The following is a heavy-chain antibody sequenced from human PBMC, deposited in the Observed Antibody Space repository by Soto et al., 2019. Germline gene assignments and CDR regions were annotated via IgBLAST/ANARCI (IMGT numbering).Heavy chain of an antibody. J-gene: IGHJ4*02. V-gene: IGHV4-4*02. CDR2: ISHSGST. CDR3: ARSNRRSWYDY. CDR1: GGSISSSNW. Sequence: QVKLQESGPGLVKPSGTLSLTCAVSGGSISSSNWWSWVRQPPGKGLEWIGEISHSGSTNYNPSLEIRVTISVDKSKNQFSLKLSSVSAADTAVYYCARSNRRSWYDYWGQGTLVTVSS. D-gene: IGHD6-13*01.